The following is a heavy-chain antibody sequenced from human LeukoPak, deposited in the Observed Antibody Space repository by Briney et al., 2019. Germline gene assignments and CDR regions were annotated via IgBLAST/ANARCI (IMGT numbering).Heavy chain of an antibody. D-gene: IGHD4-17*01. V-gene: IGHV1-46*01. CDR3: ARGDMTTVTTADFGY. Sequence: ASVKVSCKASGGTFSSYAISWVRQAPGQGLEWMGIINPSGGSTSYAQKFQGRVTMTRDTSASTVYMELSSLRSEDTAVYYCARGDMTTVTTADFGYWGQGTLVTVSS. CDR2: INPSGGST. CDR1: GGTFSSYA. J-gene: IGHJ4*02.